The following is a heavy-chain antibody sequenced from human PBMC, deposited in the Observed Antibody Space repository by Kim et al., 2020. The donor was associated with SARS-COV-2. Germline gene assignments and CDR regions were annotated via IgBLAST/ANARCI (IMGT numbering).Heavy chain of an antibody. CDR2: IYYSGST. D-gene: IGHD1-26*01. Sequence: SETLSLTCTVSGGSISSYYWSWIRQPPGKGLEWIGYIYYSGSTNYNPSLKSRVTISVDTSKNQFSLKLSSVTAADTAVYYCARVAHGSLGAHKLYYYYGMDVWGQGTTVTVSS. CDR3: ARVAHGSLGAHKLYYYYGMDV. V-gene: IGHV4-59*01. CDR1: GGSISSYY. J-gene: IGHJ6*02.